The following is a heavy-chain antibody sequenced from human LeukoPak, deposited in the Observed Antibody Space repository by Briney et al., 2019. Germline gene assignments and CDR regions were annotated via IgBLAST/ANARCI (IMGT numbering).Heavy chain of an antibody. D-gene: IGHD2-15*01. J-gene: IGHJ4*02. CDR2: SYPGDSDT. Sequence: GESLKISCRGSGFSFTTYWIGWVRQMPGKGLEWMGISYPGDSDTRYSPSFQGQVTISADKSISTAYLQLSSLKASDTAIYYCARRAGYCSGGSCEYFEYWGQGTLVTVSS. CDR3: ARRAGYCSGGSCEYFEY. V-gene: IGHV5-51*01. CDR1: GFSFTTYW.